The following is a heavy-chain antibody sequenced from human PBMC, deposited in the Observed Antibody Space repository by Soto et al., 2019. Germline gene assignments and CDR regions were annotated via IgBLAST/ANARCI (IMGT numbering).Heavy chain of an antibody. D-gene: IGHD3-10*01. CDR3: ARGVGSGSSNWFDP. CDR1: GDSISSTHW. Sequence: SETVSLTCDVSGDSISSTHWWSWVRQPPGMGLEWIGEIFHSGRTYYNPSLKSRVTISADMSKNQFSLRLTSVTAADTAVYYCARGVGSGSSNWFDPWGQGTLVTVSS. J-gene: IGHJ5*02. V-gene: IGHV4-4*02. CDR2: IFHSGRT.